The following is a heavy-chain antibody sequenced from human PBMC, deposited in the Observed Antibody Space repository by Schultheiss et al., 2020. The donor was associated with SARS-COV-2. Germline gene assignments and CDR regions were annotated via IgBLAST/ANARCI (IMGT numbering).Heavy chain of an antibody. CDR2: SHYSGST. J-gene: IGHJ5*02. CDR3: ARSATPYNWFDP. CDR1: GGSISSYY. Sequence: SETLSLTCTVSGGSISSYYWSWIRQPPGKGLEWIGYSHYSGSTNHNPSLKSRVTISVDTSKNQFSLKLTSVTTADTAVYYCARSATPYNWFDPWGQGTLVTVSS. V-gene: IGHV4-59*01. D-gene: IGHD2-15*01.